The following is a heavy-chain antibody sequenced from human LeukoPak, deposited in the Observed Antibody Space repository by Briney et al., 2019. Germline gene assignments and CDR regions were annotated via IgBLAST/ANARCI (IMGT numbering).Heavy chain of an antibody. V-gene: IGHV3-43*02. CDR2: ISGDGGTS. J-gene: IGHJ4*02. Sequence: GGSLRLSCAASGFTFDDYAMHWVRQGPGKGLEWVSLISGDGGTSYYADSMKGRFTISRDNNKNSLYLQMNSLTTEDTALYYCAKGATYDILTGRIDYWGQGTLVTVSS. CDR3: AKGATYDILTGRIDY. CDR1: GFTFDDYA. D-gene: IGHD3-9*01.